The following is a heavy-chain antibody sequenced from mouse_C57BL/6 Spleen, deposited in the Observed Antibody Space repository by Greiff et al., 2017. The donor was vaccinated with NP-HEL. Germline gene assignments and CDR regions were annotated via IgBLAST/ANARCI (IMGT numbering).Heavy chain of an antibody. CDR2: INYDGSST. Sequence: EVKLVESEGGLVQPGSSMKLSCTASGFTFSDYYMAWVRQVPEKGLEWIANINYDGSSTYYLDSLKSRFIISRDNATNMLYLQMSSLKSEDTATYYCASAIDGYLGFAYWGKGTLVTVSA. CDR3: ASAIDGYLGFAY. V-gene: IGHV5-16*01. D-gene: IGHD2-3*01. J-gene: IGHJ3*01. CDR1: GFTFSDYY.